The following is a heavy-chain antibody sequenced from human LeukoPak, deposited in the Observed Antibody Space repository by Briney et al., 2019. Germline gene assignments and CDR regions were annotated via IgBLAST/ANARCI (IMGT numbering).Heavy chain of an antibody. Sequence: GASVKVSCKASGYTFTGYYMHWVRQAPGQGPEWMGWINPNSGGTNYAQKFQGRVTMTRDTSISTAYMELSRLRSDDTAVYYCASISSGSYTNYYYYYMDVWGKGTTVTVSS. CDR3: ASISSGSYTNYYYYYMDV. CDR2: INPNSGGT. J-gene: IGHJ6*03. CDR1: GYTFTGYY. D-gene: IGHD3-10*01. V-gene: IGHV1-2*02.